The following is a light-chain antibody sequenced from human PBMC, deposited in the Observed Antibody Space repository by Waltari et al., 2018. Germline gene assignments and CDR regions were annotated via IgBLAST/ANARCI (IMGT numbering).Light chain of an antibody. Sequence: QSVLTQPPPVSAAPGQKVTVPCPETSSTIGHNYVSWYQQFPGTAPKPLSHDHNKPPAGIPDRFSGSKSGTSATLVITGLQTGDEADYYCGTWDSSLSAWVFGGGTKLTVL. CDR2: DHN. CDR1: SSTIGHNY. J-gene: IGLJ3*02. CDR3: GTWDSSLSAWV. V-gene: IGLV1-51*01.